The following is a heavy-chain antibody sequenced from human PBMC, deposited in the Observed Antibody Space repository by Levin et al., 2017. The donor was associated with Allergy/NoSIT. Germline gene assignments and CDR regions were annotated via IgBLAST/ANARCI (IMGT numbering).Heavy chain of an antibody. Sequence: SCAASGFTFSTYTMYWVRQAPGKGLEWVSSISTTSTYIYYADSVKGRFTISRDNAKKSLYLQMNSLGAEDTAVYYCARDRSSRDYYYFYGMDVWGQGTTVTVSS. V-gene: IGHV3-21*01. CDR1: GFTFSTYT. J-gene: IGHJ6*02. CDR3: ARDRSSRDYYYFYGMDV. D-gene: IGHD6-13*01. CDR2: ISTTSTYI.